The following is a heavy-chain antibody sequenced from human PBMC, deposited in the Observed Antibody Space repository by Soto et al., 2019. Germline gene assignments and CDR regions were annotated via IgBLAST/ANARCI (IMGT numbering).Heavy chain of an antibody. J-gene: IGHJ5*02. Sequence: GGSLRLSCAASGFVFSDFQFNWVRQAPGGGLEWVSSITGTSAFTEYAESIEGRFTISRDNPNKLLFLHMDNLRPEDTAVYYSARDNFAFQGDFDLWGQGTLVTVSS. D-gene: IGHD2-21*01. CDR3: ARDNFAFQGDFDL. CDR2: ITGTSAFT. V-gene: IGHV3-21*01. CDR1: GFVFSDFQ.